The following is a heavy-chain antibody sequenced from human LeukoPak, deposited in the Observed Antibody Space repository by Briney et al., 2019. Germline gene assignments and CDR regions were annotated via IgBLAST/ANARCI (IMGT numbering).Heavy chain of an antibody. CDR2: IYPGDSDT. Sequence: GESLKISCKGSGYSFTSYWIGWVRQMPGKGLEWMGIIYPGDSDTRYSPSFQGQATISADKSISTAYLQWSSLKASDTAMYYCARRGYYYDSSGYYVAAVDYWGQGTLVTVSS. D-gene: IGHD3-22*01. CDR3: ARRGYYYDSSGYYVAAVDY. CDR1: GYSFTSYW. V-gene: IGHV5-51*01. J-gene: IGHJ4*02.